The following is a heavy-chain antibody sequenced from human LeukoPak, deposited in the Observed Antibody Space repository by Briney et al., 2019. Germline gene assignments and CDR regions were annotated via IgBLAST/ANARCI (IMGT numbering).Heavy chain of an antibody. CDR3: ATDYIRRNYYYDSSGH. CDR2: FDPEDGET. CDR1: GYTLTELS. V-gene: IGHV1-24*01. D-gene: IGHD3-22*01. Sequence: ASVKVSCKVSGYTLTELSMHWVRQAPGKGLEWMGGFDPEDGETIYEQKFQGRVTMTEDTSTDTAYMELSSLRSEDTAVYYCATDYIRRNYYYDSSGHWGQGTLVTVSS. J-gene: IGHJ4*02.